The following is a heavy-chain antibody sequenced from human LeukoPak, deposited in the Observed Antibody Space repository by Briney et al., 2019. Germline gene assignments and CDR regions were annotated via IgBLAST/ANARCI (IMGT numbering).Heavy chain of an antibody. CDR2: IYPGDSDT. V-gene: IGHV5-51*01. CDR1: GYSFTTYW. CDR3: ARRGYYYYGMDV. J-gene: IGHJ6*02. Sequence: PGESLKISCRGSGYSFTTYWIGWVRQMPGKGLEWMGIIYPGDSDTRYSLSFQGHVTISVDKSISTAYLQWTSLKSSDSAMYYCARRGYYYYGMDVWGQGTTVTVSS.